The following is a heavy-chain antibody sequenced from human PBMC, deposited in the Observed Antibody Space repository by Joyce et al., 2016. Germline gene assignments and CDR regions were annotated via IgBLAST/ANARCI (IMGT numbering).Heavy chain of an antibody. CDR3: ARGRTVSGLFDS. CDR1: GGPIRSYY. Sequence: QVQLQESGPGLVKPSDTLSLTCTVSGGPIRSYYWSWIRQPPGKGLELIGYLYFRGNTNYHPSLKSRVTMSVDTSKSEFSLNLSYVTAADTAIYYCARGRTVSGLFDSWGQGTLVTVSS. CDR2: LYFRGNT. V-gene: IGHV4-59*07. D-gene: IGHD6-19*01. J-gene: IGHJ4*02.